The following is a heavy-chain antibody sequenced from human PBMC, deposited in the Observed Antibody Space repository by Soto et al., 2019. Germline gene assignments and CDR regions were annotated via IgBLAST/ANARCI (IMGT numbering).Heavy chain of an antibody. CDR1: GYTFTSYG. CDR3: ARAVLRYFDWLLSPLIFDY. J-gene: IGHJ4*02. CDR2: ISAYNGNT. V-gene: IGHV1-18*01. D-gene: IGHD3-9*01. Sequence: PSVKVSYKASGYTFTSYGISWVRQAPGQGLEWMGWISAYNGNTNYAQKLQGRVTMTTDTSTSTAYMELRSLRSDDTAVYYCARAVLRYFDWLLSPLIFDYWGQGTLVTVSS.